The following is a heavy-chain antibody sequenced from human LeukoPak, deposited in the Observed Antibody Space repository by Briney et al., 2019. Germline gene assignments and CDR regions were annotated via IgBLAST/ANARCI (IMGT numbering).Heavy chain of an antibody. J-gene: IGHJ6*02. V-gene: IGHV1-2*02. CDR1: VYTFSGYY. CDR2: SNPNSGST. D-gene: IGHD2-21*02. CDR3: ARTNCGGDCSTVYYYYGMDV. Sequence: ASMKVSCKASVYTFSGYYMHWVRQATGQGLEWMGWSNPNSGSTNYAQKFQGRVTMTRDTSISTAYMELSRLRSDDTAVYYCARTNCGGDCSTVYYYYGMDVWGQGTTVTVSS.